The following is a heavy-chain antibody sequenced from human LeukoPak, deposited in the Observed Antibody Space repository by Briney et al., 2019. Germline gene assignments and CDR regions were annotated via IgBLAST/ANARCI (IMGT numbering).Heavy chain of an antibody. V-gene: IGHV3-30*18. J-gene: IGHJ4*02. D-gene: IGHD3-10*01. CDR2: ISYDGSNK. CDR3: AKDAAGSLWFGELLSYFDY. Sequence: GGSLRLSCAASEFTFSSYGMHRVRQAPGKGLEWVAVISYDGSNKYYADSVKGRFTISRDNSKNTLYLQMNSLRAEDTAVYYCAKDAAGSLWFGELLSYFDYWGQGTLVTVSS. CDR1: EFTFSSYG.